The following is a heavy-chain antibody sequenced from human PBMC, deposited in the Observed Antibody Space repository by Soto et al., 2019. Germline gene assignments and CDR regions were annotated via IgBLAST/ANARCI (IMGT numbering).Heavy chain of an antibody. V-gene: IGHV1-3*01. CDR2: INVGTDKT. CDR3: AKSKGGWVTYF. J-gene: IGHJ4*02. D-gene: IGHD6-19*01. Sequence: ASVKVSCKASGYTFSSSAMHWVRQAPGQSLEWMGWINVGTDKTEYSRRLQGRVTITKDTSASTADMEPSGLTSEDTAVYYCAKSKGGWVTYFCGTGPLVTVSS. CDR1: GYTFSSSA.